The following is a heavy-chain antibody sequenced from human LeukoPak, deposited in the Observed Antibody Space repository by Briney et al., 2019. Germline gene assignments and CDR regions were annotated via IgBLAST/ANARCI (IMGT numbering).Heavy chain of an antibody. J-gene: IGHJ4*02. V-gene: IGHV3-23*01. D-gene: IGHD2-15*01. CDR2: ISGGGGST. CDR1: GFTFSSYA. Sequence: GGSLRLSCAASGFTFSSYAMSWVRQAPGKGLEWVSSISGGGGSTYSADSVQGRFTISRDNSKNTLYLQMNSLRAEDTAVYYCARAPPDNSFQEVHGDYWGQGTLVTVSS. CDR3: ARAPPDNSFQEVHGDY.